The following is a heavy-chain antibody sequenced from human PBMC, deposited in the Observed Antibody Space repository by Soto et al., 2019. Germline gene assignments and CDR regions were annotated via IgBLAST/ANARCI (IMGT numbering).Heavy chain of an antibody. D-gene: IGHD5-12*01. CDR2: ISSSSSTI. Sequence: GGSLRLSCAASGFTFSSYSMNWVRQAPGKGLEWVSYISSSSSTIYYADSVKGRFTISRDNAKNSLYLQMNSLRAEDTAVYYCARDAPRRVATMHYFDYWGQGTLVTVSS. CDR3: ARDAPRRVATMHYFDY. CDR1: GFTFSSYS. J-gene: IGHJ4*02. V-gene: IGHV3-48*01.